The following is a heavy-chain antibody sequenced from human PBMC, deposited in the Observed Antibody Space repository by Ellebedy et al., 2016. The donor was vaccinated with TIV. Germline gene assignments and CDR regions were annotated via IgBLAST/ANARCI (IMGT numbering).Heavy chain of an antibody. CDR3: ARGYCSSTSCYVDWYFDL. V-gene: IGHV3-74*01. Sequence: GESLKISCAASGFTFSSYWMHWVRQAPGKGLVWVSRINSDGSSTSYADSVKGRFTISRDNAKNTLYLQMNSLRAEDTAVYYCARGYCSSTSCYVDWYFDLWGRGTLVTVSS. J-gene: IGHJ2*01. CDR2: INSDGSST. CDR1: GFTFSSYW. D-gene: IGHD2-2*01.